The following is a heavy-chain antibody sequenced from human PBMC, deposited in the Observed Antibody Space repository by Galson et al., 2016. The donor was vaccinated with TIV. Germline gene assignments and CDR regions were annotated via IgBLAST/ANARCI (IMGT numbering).Heavy chain of an antibody. CDR2: IIPILGIV. V-gene: IGHV1-69*02. J-gene: IGHJ6*03. CDR1: GGTFSSFT. Sequence: SVKVSCKASGGTFSSFTISWVRQAPGQGLEWMGRIIPILGIVNYAQKFQGRLSIIADKSTSTAYMEMSSLRSEDTAVYYCASDHEGDSWSGSYRVGYYNFMDVWGKGTTVTVSS. D-gene: IGHD3-3*01. CDR3: ASDHEGDSWSGSYRVGYYNFMDV.